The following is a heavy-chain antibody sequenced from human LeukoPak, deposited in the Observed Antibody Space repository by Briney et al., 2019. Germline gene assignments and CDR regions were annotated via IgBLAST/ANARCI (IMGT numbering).Heavy chain of an antibody. J-gene: IGHJ4*02. CDR2: IKPNSGDT. Sequence: ASLKVSCKASGYSSTDYYIYWVRQAPGQGLEWMGWIKPNSGDTNYVQKFEGRVTMTRDTSISTAYMELSSLRSDDTAVYYCATKKYSGSFYAFWGQGTLVTVSS. CDR3: ATKKYSGSFYAF. D-gene: IGHD1-26*01. CDR1: GYSSTDYY. V-gene: IGHV1-2*02.